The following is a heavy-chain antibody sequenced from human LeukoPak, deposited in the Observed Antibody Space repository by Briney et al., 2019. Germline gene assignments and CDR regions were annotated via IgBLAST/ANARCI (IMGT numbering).Heavy chain of an antibody. CDR2: ISGSGGST. Sequence: GGSLRLSCAVSGITLSNYGMSWVRQAPGKGLEWVSAISGSGGSTYYADSVKGRFTISRDNSKNTLYLQMNSLRAEDTAVYYCATPDILTGYRAYYFDYWGQGTLVTVSS. CDR1: GITLSNYG. V-gene: IGHV3-23*01. J-gene: IGHJ4*02. D-gene: IGHD3-9*01. CDR3: ATPDILTGYRAYYFDY.